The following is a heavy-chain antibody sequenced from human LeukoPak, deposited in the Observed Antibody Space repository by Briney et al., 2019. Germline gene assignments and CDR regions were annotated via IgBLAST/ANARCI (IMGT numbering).Heavy chain of an antibody. D-gene: IGHD3-10*01. J-gene: IGHJ4*02. CDR1: GFTFSNYA. CDR3: ANTYYYGSGSQY. Sequence: GGSLRLSCAASGFTFSNYAMSWVRQAPGKGLEWVANIKQDGSEKYYVDSVKGRFTISRDNAKNSLYLQMNSLRAEDTAVYYCANTYYYGSGSQYWGQGTLVTVSS. CDR2: IKQDGSEK. V-gene: IGHV3-7*01.